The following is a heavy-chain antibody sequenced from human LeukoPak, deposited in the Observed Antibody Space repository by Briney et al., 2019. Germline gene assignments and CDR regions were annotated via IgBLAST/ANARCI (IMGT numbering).Heavy chain of an antibody. Sequence: GGPLRLSCAASGFTFSSYDMHWVRQATGKGLEWVSAIGTAGDTYYPGSVKGRFTISRENAKNSLYLQMNSLRAGDTAVYYCARGDSSGYYYFDYWGQGTLVTVSS. CDR2: IGTAGDT. D-gene: IGHD3-22*01. V-gene: IGHV3-13*01. J-gene: IGHJ4*02. CDR3: ARGDSSGYYYFDY. CDR1: GFTFSSYD.